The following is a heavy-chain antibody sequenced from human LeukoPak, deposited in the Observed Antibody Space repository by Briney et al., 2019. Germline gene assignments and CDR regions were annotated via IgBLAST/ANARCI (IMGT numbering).Heavy chain of an antibody. J-gene: IGHJ4*02. Sequence: GGSLRLSCAASGFTFSSYSMNWVRQAPGKGLEWVSYISSSGSTILYADSVKGRFTISRDNAKNSLFLQMNSLRAGDTAVYYCAREKASTTGTTDYDYWGQGTLVTVSS. CDR1: GFTFSSYS. CDR3: AREKASTTGTTDYDY. D-gene: IGHD1-1*01. CDR2: ISSSGSTI. V-gene: IGHV3-48*04.